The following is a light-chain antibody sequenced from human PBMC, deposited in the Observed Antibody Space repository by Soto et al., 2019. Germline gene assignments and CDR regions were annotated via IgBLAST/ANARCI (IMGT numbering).Light chain of an antibody. J-gene: IGKJ4*01. Sequence: EIVLTQSPGTLSLSPGERATLSCRASQSVSSSYLAWYKQKPGQAPTLLIYGASSRATGIPDSFSGSGSGTDFTLTISRLEPEECAVYYCQQYGSSPLTFGGGTKVEIK. V-gene: IGKV3-20*01. CDR1: QSVSSSY. CDR3: QQYGSSPLT. CDR2: GAS.